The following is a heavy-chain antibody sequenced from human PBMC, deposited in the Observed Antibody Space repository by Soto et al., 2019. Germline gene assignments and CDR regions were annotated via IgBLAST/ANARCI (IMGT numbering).Heavy chain of an antibody. CDR1: GYTFTTYG. Sequence: QVQLVQSGAEVKKPGASVKVSCKASGYTFTTYGISWVRQAPGQGLEWMGWISPYNGNINYAQKVQGRVTMTTDTSTSTAYMELRSLRSADTAVYYCARDHSYDSSGYYFDCWGQGTLVTVSS. D-gene: IGHD3-22*01. J-gene: IGHJ4*02. V-gene: IGHV1-18*01. CDR3: ARDHSYDSSGYYFDC. CDR2: ISPYNGNI.